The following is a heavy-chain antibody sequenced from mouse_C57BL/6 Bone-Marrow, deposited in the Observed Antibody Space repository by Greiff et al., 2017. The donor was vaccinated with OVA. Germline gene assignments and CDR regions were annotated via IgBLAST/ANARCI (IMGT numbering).Heavy chain of an antibody. CDR2: ISSGGDYI. V-gene: IGHV5-9-1*02. D-gene: IGHD2-1*01. CDR3: TREGRNGNYWYFDV. J-gene: IGHJ1*03. Sequence: EVQRVESGEGLVKPGGSLKLSCAASGFTFSSYAMSWVRQTPEKRLEWVAYISSGGDYIYYADTVKGRFTISRDNARNTLYLQMSSLKSEDTAMYYCTREGRNGNYWYFDVWGTGTTVTVSS. CDR1: GFTFSSYA.